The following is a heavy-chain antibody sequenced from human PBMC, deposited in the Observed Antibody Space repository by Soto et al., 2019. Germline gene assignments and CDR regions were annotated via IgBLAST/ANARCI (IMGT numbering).Heavy chain of an antibody. V-gene: IGHV3-48*01. CDR2: ISSSSSTI. Sequence: GGSLRLSCAASGFTFSSYSMNWVRQAPGKGLEWVSYISSSSSTIYYADSVKGRFTISRDNAKNSLYLQMNSLRAEDTAVYYCARAYGDYPRDYYYYYMDVWGKGTTVTVSS. D-gene: IGHD4-17*01. J-gene: IGHJ6*03. CDR3: ARAYGDYPRDYYYYYMDV. CDR1: GFTFSSYS.